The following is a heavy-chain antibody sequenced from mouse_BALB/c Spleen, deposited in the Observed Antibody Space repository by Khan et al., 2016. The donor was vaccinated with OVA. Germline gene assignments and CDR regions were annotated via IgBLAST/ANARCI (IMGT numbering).Heavy chain of an antibody. D-gene: IGHD1-1*01. Sequence: EVKLLESGPGLVKPSQSLSLTCTVTGYSITSDYAWNWIRQFPGNKLEWMGYIKYSGNTSYNPSLKSRFSITRNPSTNQFFLQLSSVTAGDTATDYCARAGTISTVVITDFDYWGQGTTLTVSS. CDR2: IKYSGNT. CDR1: GYSITSDYA. V-gene: IGHV3-2*02. CDR3: ARAGTISTVVITDFDY. J-gene: IGHJ2*01.